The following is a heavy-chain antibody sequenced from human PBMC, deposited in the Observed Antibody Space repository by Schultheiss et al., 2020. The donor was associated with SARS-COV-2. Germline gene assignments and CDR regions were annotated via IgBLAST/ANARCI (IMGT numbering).Heavy chain of an antibody. D-gene: IGHD1-14*01. J-gene: IGHJ4*02. CDR3: ARGAEPGLGY. V-gene: IGHV4-59*01. CDR2: IYYSGST. Sequence: SETLSLTCAVYGGSFSGYYWTWLRQPPGKGLEWIGYIYYSGSTNYNPSLKSRVTISVDTSKNQFSLKLSSVTAADTAVYYCARGAEPGLGYWGQGTLVTVSS. CDR1: GGSFSGYY.